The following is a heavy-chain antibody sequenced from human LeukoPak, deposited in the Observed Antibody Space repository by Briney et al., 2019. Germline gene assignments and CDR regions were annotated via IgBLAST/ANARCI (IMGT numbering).Heavy chain of an antibody. CDR3: ARDGTYYYHSSGYGGDY. Sequence: PGGSLRLSCAASGFTFSSYAMSWVRQAPGKGLEWVSYISSSGSTIYYADSVKGRFTISRDNAKNTLYLQMNTLRAEDTAVYYCARDGTYYYHSSGYGGDYWGQGTLVTVSS. CDR1: GFTFSSYA. J-gene: IGHJ4*02. V-gene: IGHV3-48*03. D-gene: IGHD3-22*01. CDR2: ISSSGSTI.